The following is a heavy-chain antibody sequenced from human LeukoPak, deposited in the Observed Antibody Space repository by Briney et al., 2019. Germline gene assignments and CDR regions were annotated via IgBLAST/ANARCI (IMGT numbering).Heavy chain of an antibody. CDR1: GYTFTSYD. J-gene: IGHJ6*04. D-gene: IGHD1-1*01. CDR2: MNPNSGNT. Sequence: GGSVRVSCKASGYTFTSYDINWVRQGPGEGLEWMGWMNPNSGNTGYAQKFQDRVIMTRNTSISTVSMELSSLRSDDTAVYYCARGLNWNGGKMDVWGKGTTVTVSS. CDR3: ARGLNWNGGKMDV. V-gene: IGHV1-8*01.